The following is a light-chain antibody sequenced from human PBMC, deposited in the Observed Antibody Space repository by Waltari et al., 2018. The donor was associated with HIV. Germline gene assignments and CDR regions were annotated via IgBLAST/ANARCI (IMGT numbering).Light chain of an antibody. V-gene: IGKV3-15*01. CDR1: QSVSSN. CDR3: QQYNNWPRT. Sequence: EILMTQSPATLSVSPGESATLSCRASQSVSSNLAWYQQKPGQAPRLLIYGASTRATDIPARFSGSGSGAQFTLTISSLQSEDFAVYYCQQYNNWPRTFGQGTKVEIK. J-gene: IGKJ1*01. CDR2: GAS.